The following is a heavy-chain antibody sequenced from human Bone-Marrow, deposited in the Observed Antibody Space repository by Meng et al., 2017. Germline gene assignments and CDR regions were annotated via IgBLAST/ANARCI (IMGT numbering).Heavy chain of an antibody. V-gene: IGHV3-7*01. D-gene: IGHD3-22*01. CDR2: IKQDGSEK. Sequence: GESLKISCAASGFTFSSYAMHWVRQAPGKGLEWVANIKQDGSEKYYVDSVKGRFTISRDNAKNSLYLQMNSLRADDTAVYFCTRDQFYYDSSGFDVDYWGQGTLVTVSS. CDR3: TRDQFYYDSSGFDVDY. J-gene: IGHJ4*02. CDR1: GFTFSSYA.